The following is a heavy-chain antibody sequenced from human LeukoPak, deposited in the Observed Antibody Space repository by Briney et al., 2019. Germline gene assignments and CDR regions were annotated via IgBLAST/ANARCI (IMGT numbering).Heavy chain of an antibody. Sequence: GGSLRLSCAASGFSFSSYAMSWVRQAPGKGLEWVSSISGSGDNTYYADSVKGRFTISRDNSKNTLYLQMNSLRAEDTAVYYCAKDHLGPPLTGAMDVWGKGTTVTVSS. V-gene: IGHV3-23*01. D-gene: IGHD7-27*01. CDR3: AKDHLGPPLTGAMDV. CDR1: GFSFSSYA. J-gene: IGHJ6*03. CDR2: ISGSGDNT.